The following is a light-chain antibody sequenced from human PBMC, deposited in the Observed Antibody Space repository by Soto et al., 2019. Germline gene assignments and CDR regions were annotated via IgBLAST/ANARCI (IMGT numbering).Light chain of an antibody. V-gene: IGKV1-5*03. CDR3: QQYSRYSA. Sequence: DIQVTQSPATQSASVGDRVTITCRASQSINIYLAWYRQKPGKAPELLIYQASILEPGVPSRFSGRGSGTEFTLTISSLQPDDFATYYCQQYSRYSAFGQGTKVDIK. CDR2: QAS. J-gene: IGKJ2*01. CDR1: QSINIY.